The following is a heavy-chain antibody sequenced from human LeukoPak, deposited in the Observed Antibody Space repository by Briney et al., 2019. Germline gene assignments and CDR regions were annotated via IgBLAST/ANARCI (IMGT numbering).Heavy chain of an antibody. CDR2: IRYDGSNK. V-gene: IGHV3-30*02. D-gene: IGHD3-10*01. CDR3: ARARRGSSFYFDY. CDR1: GFTFSSYG. J-gene: IGHJ4*02. Sequence: GGSLRLSCAASGFTFSSYGMHWVRQAPGKGLEWVAFIRYDGSNKYYADSVKGRFTISRDNSKNTLYLQMNSLRAEDTAVYYCARARRGSSFYFDYWGQGALVTVSS.